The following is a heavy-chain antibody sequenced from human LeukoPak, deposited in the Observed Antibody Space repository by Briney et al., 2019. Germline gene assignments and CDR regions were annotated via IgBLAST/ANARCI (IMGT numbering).Heavy chain of an antibody. V-gene: IGHV1-18*01. CDR1: GYTFTSYG. D-gene: IGHD3-9*01. CDR2: ISAYNGNT. CDR3: AGQKKLRYFDWLSLYAFDI. Sequence: ASVKVSCKASGYTFTSYGIGWVRQAPGQGLEGMGWISAYNGNTNYAQKLQGRVTMTTDTSTSTAYMELRSLRSDDTAVYYCAGQKKLRYFDWLSLYAFDIWGQGTMVTVSS. J-gene: IGHJ3*02.